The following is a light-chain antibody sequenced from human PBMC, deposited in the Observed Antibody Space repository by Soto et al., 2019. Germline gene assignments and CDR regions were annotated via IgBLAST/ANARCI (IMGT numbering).Light chain of an antibody. V-gene: IGKV2-28*01. Sequence: DIVMTQSPLSLPVTPGEPASISCRSSQILLHSNGYNYLDWYLQKPGQSPQLLIYLGSNRASGVPDRFSGSGSGTDFTLKISRVEAEDVGVYYCMQALQTSITFGQGTRLEI. J-gene: IGKJ5*01. CDR3: MQALQTSIT. CDR1: QILLHSNGYNY. CDR2: LGS.